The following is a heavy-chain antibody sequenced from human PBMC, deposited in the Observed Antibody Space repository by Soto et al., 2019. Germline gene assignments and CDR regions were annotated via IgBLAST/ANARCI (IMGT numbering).Heavy chain of an antibody. CDR1: GFTFSSYA. CDR2: ISYDGSNK. Sequence: QVQLVESGGGVVQPGRSLRLSCAASGFTFSSYAMHWVRQAPGKGLEWVAVISYDGSNKYYADSVKGRFTISRDNSKNTLYLQMNSLRAEDTAVYYCARGGAYYDYIWGSYRQVQFDYWGQGTLVTVSS. D-gene: IGHD3-16*02. CDR3: ARGGAYYDYIWGSYRQVQFDY. J-gene: IGHJ4*02. V-gene: IGHV3-30-3*01.